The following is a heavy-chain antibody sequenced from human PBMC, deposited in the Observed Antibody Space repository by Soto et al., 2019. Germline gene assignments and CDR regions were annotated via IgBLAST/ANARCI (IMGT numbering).Heavy chain of an antibody. CDR1: GFSLITSGLG. J-gene: IGHJ5*02. CDR2: IYWDDDK. CDR3: AHRRSTYYYDSTFDP. V-gene: IGHV2-5*02. D-gene: IGHD3-22*01. Sequence: SGPTLVNPTQTLTLTFTFSGFSLITSGLGVGWIRQPPGKALEWLALIYWDDDKRYSPSLKSRLTITKDTSKNQVVLTMTNMDPVDTATYYCAHRRSTYYYDSTFDPWGQGTLVTVSS.